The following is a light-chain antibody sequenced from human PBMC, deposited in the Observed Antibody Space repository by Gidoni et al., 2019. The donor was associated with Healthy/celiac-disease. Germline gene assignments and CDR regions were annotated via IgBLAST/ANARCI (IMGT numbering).Light chain of an antibody. CDR2: SNN. CDR3: AAWDDSLNGYV. Sequence: HSVLTQPPSASGTPGQTVTISCSGSSSNIGSNTVNWYQQLPGTAPKLLIYSNNQRPSGVPDRFSGSKSGTSASLAISGLQSEDEADYYCAAWDDSLNGYVFGTGTKVTVL. V-gene: IGLV1-44*01. J-gene: IGLJ1*01. CDR1: SSNIGSNT.